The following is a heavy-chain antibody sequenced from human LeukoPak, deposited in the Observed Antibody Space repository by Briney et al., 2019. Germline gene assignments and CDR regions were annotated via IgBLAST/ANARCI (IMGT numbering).Heavy chain of an antibody. Sequence: GGSLRLSCAASGFTFSSYWMTWVRQAPGKGLQWVSAISGSGGSTYYADSVKGRFTISRDNSKNTLYLQMNSLRAEDTALYYCASTYCGGDCGAFDIWGQGTMVTVSS. V-gene: IGHV3-23*01. CDR3: ASTYCGGDCGAFDI. CDR1: GFTFSSYW. CDR2: ISGSGGST. D-gene: IGHD2-21*02. J-gene: IGHJ3*02.